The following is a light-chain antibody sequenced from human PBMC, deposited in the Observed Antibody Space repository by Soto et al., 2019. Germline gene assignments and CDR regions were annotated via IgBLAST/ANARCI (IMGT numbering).Light chain of an antibody. J-gene: IGKJ2*03. CDR1: ERISTY. CDR2: AAS. V-gene: IGKV1-39*01. Sequence: DIQMTQSPASLSASVGDRVTITCRASERISTYLNWYQQKPGKAPKLLIYAASNLQSGVPSRFSGSGSGTDFTLTITSLHPEDFATYYCQQSYGTPYSFGRGTEL. CDR3: QQSYGTPYS.